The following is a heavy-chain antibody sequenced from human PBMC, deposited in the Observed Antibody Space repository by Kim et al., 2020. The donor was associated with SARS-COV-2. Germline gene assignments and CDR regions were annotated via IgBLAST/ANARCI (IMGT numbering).Heavy chain of an antibody. D-gene: IGHD1-26*01. V-gene: IGHV3-23*01. CDR3: AKAPVVSVGAPSDYYGMDV. Sequence: GRFTISRDNSKNTLYLQMNSLRAEDTAVYYCAKAPVVSVGAPSDYYGMDVWGQGTTVTVSS. J-gene: IGHJ6*02.